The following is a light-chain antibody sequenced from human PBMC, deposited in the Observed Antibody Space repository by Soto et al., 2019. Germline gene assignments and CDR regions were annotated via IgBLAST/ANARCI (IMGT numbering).Light chain of an antibody. CDR1: STDVGDFNY. Sequence: QSALTQPASVSGSPGRSVTISCTGTSTDVGDFNYVSWYQHLPGRAPKLIIYDVTNRPLGISYRFSASKSGRTASLTISGLQAEDEGDYYCSSYSSSTTHVVFGGGTKLTVL. CDR2: DVT. V-gene: IGLV2-14*03. CDR3: SSYSSSTTHVV. J-gene: IGLJ2*01.